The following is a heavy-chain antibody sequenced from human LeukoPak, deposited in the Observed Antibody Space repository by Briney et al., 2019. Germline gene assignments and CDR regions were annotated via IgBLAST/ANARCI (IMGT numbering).Heavy chain of an antibody. J-gene: IGHJ4*02. CDR2: INPRGGST. CDR3: ARFGIAVAGADY. V-gene: IGHV1-46*01. D-gene: IGHD6-19*01. CDR1: GYTFTSYY. Sequence: ASVKVSCKASGYTFTSYYMHWVRQAPGQGLEWMGIINPRGGSTSYAQKFQGRVTMTRDTSTSTVYMELSSLRSEDTAVYYCARFGIAVAGADYWGQGTLVTVSS.